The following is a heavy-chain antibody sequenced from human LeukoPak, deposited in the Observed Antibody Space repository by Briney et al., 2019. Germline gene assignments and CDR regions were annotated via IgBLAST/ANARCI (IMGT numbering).Heavy chain of an antibody. V-gene: IGHV3-64*01. J-gene: IGHJ6*02. CDR3: ARVRYFGIPSDYYYYGMDV. Sequence: GGSLRLSCAASGFTLSSYAMHWVRQAPGKGLEYVSAISSNGGSTYYANSVKGRFTISRDNSKNTLYLQMGSLRAEDMAVYYCARVRYFGIPSDYYYYGMDVWGQGTTVTVSS. CDR1: GFTLSSYA. D-gene: IGHD3-9*01. CDR2: ISSNGGST.